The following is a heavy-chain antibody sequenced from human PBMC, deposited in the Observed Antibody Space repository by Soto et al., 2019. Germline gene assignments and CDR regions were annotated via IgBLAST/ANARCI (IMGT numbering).Heavy chain of an antibody. Sequence: SDTLSLTCTVSGRSITSGGYYWSWIRQHPGKGLEWIGYIYYSGSTYYNQSLKSRVTISVDTSKNQFSMKLSSVTSADTAVYYCARVQSSGSTLYYYGMDVWGQGTTVT. CDR3: ARVQSSGSTLYYYGMDV. V-gene: IGHV4-31*03. J-gene: IGHJ6*02. CDR1: GRSITSGGYY. D-gene: IGHD3-22*01. CDR2: IYYSGST.